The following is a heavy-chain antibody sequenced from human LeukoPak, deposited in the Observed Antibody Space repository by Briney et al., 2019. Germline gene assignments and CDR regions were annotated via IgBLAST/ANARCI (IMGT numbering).Heavy chain of an antibody. J-gene: IGHJ4*02. CDR2: ISSSGSTI. D-gene: IGHD3-16*01. Sequence: GGSLRLSCAASGFTFSSYEMNWVRQAPGKGLEWVSYISSSGSTIYYADSVNCRFTISRDNAKNLLYLQMNILRAEDTAVYYGAKGGGMSPAPYFAYWGQGTLVTVSS. CDR3: AKGGGMSPAPYFAY. CDR1: GFTFSSYE. V-gene: IGHV3-48*03.